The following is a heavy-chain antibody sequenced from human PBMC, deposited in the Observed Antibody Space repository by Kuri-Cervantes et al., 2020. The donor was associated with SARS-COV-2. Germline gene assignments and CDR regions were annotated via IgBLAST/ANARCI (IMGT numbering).Heavy chain of an antibody. V-gene: IGHV3-64D*09. CDR3: VKDSAAGYYGMDV. D-gene: IGHD2-15*01. CDR1: GFTFSSYA. Sequence: GESLKIPCSASGFTFSSYAMHWVRQAPGKGLEYVSAISSNGGSTYYADSVKGRFTISRDNSKNTLYLQMSSLRAEDTAVYYCVKDSAAGYYGMDVWGQGTTVTVSS. J-gene: IGHJ6*02. CDR2: ISSNGGST.